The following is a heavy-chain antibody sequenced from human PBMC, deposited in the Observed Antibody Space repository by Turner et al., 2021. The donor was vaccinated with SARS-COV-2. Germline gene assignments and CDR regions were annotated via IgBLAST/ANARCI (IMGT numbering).Heavy chain of an antibody. CDR3: ARSTAYDSSGSTFDY. CDR2: IIPIFGTA. J-gene: IGHJ4*02. V-gene: IGHV1-69*01. Sequence: QVQLVQSGAEVKKPGSSVKVSCKYSGGTLSTYAITWVRQAPGQGLEWMGGIIPIFGTANYAQKFQGRVTITADESTSTAYMELSSLRSEDTAVYYCARSTAYDSSGSTFDYWGQGTLVSVSS. D-gene: IGHD3-22*01. CDR1: GGTLSTYA.